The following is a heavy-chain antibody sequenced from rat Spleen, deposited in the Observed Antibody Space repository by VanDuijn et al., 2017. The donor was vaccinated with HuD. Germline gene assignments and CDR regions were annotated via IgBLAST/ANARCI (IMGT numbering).Heavy chain of an antibody. Sequence: EVQLVESGGGLVQPGRSMKLSCAASGFTFSDYYMAWVRQAPKKGLEWVASISYEGSSTYYGDSVKGRFTISRDNAKSTLYLQMNSLRSEDTATYYCTRGPRDTYGFDYWGQGVMVTVSS. D-gene: IGHD2-1*01. V-gene: IGHV5-22*01. CDR1: GFTFSDYY. CDR3: TRGPRDTYGFDY. CDR2: ISYEGSST. J-gene: IGHJ2*01.